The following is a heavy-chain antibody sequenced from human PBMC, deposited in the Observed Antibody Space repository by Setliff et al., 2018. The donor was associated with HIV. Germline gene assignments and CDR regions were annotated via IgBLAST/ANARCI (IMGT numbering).Heavy chain of an antibody. CDR2: IYRSGST. D-gene: IGHD2-2*01. CDR3: AREYCSSTSCYPYDY. V-gene: IGHV4-38-2*02. J-gene: IGHJ4*02. CDR1: GYSISSGYY. Sequence: PSETLSLTCAVSGYSISSGYYWGWIRQPPGKGLEWIGSIYRSGSTYYNPSLKSRVTISVDTSKNQFSLKLSSVTAADTAVYYCAREYCSSTSCYPYDYWGQGTLVTVSS.